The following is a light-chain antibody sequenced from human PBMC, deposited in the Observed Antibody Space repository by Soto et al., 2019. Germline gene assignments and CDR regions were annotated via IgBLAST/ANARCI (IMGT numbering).Light chain of an antibody. J-gene: IGKJ2*01. CDR1: QSISTW. CDR2: KAS. Sequence: DIQMTQSPSTLSASVGDRVTITCRASQSISTWLAWYQQKPGKAPKLLIYKASSLESGVPSRFSGSGSGTEFTLTISCLQPDDFATYYCQQYNDSSPYTFGQGTKLEIK. V-gene: IGKV1-5*03. CDR3: QQYNDSSPYT.